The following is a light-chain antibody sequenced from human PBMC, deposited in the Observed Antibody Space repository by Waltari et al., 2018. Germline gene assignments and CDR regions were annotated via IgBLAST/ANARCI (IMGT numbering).Light chain of an antibody. CDR3: QHYESVPVT. CDR2: HAS. V-gene: IGKV3-20*01. J-gene: IGKJ1*01. Sequence: EIVSRQSRGTLSLSSGERATLSLRPSQSISKYLAWYQQKPGQAPSLLIYHASSRAAGIPDSFSSSGSGTDFSLTISSLGPEDFAVYYCQHYESVPVTFGQGTKVEIK. CDR1: QSISKY.